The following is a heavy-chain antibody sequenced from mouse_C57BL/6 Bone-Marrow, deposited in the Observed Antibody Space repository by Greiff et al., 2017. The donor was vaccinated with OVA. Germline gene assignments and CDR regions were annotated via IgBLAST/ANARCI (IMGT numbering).Heavy chain of an antibody. Sequence: VQLQQSGPELVKPGASVKMSCKASGYTFTDYNMHWVKQSHGKSLEWIGYINPNNGGTSYNQKFKGKATLTVNKSSSTAYMERRSLTSEDSAVYYCARGGYYGNYEDFDYFDYWGQGTTLTVSS. J-gene: IGHJ2*01. CDR3: ARGGYYGNYEDFDYFDY. V-gene: IGHV1-22*01. CDR2: INPNNGGT. CDR1: GYTFTDYN. D-gene: IGHD2-1*01.